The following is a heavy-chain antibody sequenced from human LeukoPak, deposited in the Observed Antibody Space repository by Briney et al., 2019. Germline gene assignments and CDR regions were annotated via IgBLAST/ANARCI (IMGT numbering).Heavy chain of an antibody. CDR1: GGSISSYY. D-gene: IGHD6-19*01. V-gene: IGHV4-59*01. CDR3: ARGGAVADPYYYYGMDV. Sequence: SETLSLTCTVSGGSISSYYWSWIRQPPGKGLEWIGYIYYSGSTNYNPSLKRRVTISVDTSKSHFSLKLSSVTAADTAVYSCARGGAVADPYYYYGMDVWGQGTTVTVSS. CDR2: IYYSGST. J-gene: IGHJ6*02.